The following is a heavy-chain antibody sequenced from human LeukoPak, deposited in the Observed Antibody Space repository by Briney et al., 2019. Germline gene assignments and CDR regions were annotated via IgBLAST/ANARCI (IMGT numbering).Heavy chain of an antibody. CDR1: GFSFSTYA. CDR2: INTNGGST. Sequence: PTGGSLRLSCEASGFSFSTYAMNWVRQSPGKGLEWISLINTNGGSTYYADSVKGRFTVSRDNSKNTVYLQMNSLRADDTAIYYCARGAIFWRFESWGQGTLVTVSS. J-gene: IGHJ4*02. V-gene: IGHV3-23*01. D-gene: IGHD3-3*01. CDR3: ARGAIFWRFES.